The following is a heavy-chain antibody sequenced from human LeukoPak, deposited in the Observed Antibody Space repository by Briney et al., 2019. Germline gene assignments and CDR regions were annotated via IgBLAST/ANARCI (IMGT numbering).Heavy chain of an antibody. CDR3: ARARSTSSYDY. D-gene: IGHD2-2*01. CDR1: EFTFSSYA. CDR2: ISSNGGST. Sequence: GGSLRLSCSASEFTFSSYAMHWVRQAPGKGLKYVSAISSNGGSTYYADSVKGRFTISRDNSKNSLYLHMNSLRADDTAVYYCARARSTSSYDYWGQGTLVTVSS. J-gene: IGHJ4*02. V-gene: IGHV3-64*04.